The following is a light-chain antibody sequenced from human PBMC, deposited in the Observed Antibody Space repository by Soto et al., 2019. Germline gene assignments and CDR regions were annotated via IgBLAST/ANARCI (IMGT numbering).Light chain of an antibody. CDR3: QQFNNYPLT. J-gene: IGKJ4*01. V-gene: IGKV1D-13*01. CDR2: DAS. CDR1: QDISSG. Sequence: AIHLTQSPSSLSASVGDRLTITCRASQDISSGLAWYQQKPGRPPKLLIYDASTLVSGVPSRFSGAGSGTAFTLSISSLQPEDFATYYCQQFNNYPLTFGGGTKVDIK.